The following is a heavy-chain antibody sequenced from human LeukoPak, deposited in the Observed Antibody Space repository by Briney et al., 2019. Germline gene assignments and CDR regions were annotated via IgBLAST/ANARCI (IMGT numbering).Heavy chain of an antibody. D-gene: IGHD3-22*01. J-gene: IGHJ4*02. Sequence: PGGSLRLSCAASGFTFSSYGMHWVRQAPGKGLEWVALIWYDGSNKYYADSVKGRFTISRDNSKNTLYLQMNSLRAEDTAVYYCARDDSSGYYYFDYWGQGTLVTVSS. CDR3: ARDDSSGYYYFDY. V-gene: IGHV3-33*01. CDR2: IWYDGSNK. CDR1: GFTFSSYG.